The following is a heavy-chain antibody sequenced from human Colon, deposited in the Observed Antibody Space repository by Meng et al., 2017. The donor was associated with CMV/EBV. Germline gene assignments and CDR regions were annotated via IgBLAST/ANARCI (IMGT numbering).Heavy chain of an antibody. CDR3: AGGRLSYDFWSDSYYYYGMDV. CDR2: INTDGGST. D-gene: IGHD3-3*01. J-gene: IGHJ6*02. CDR1: GFTFNAYW. V-gene: IGHV3-74*01. Sequence: GESLKISCAASGFTFNAYWMHWVRQVPGTGLEWVARINTDGGSTNYADSVKGRFTISRDNPMDTVYLQMTSLRADDTAVYYCAGGRLSYDFWSDSYYYYGMDVWGQGTTVTVSS.